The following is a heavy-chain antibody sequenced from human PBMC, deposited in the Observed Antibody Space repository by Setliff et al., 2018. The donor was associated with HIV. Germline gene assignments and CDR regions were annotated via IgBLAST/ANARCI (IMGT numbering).Heavy chain of an antibody. CDR3: ARVETTVTSRLDY. CDR1: GFSISSGFF. D-gene: IGHD4-17*01. J-gene: IGHJ4*02. CDR2: IYQSGTT. V-gene: IGHV4-38-2*01. Sequence: SETLSLTCAVSGFSISSGFFWGWVRQPPGKGLEWIGSIYQSGTTYYNPALKSRVTISVDTSKNQFSLRLTSVTAADTAVYFCARVETTVTSRLDYWGQGTMVTVSS.